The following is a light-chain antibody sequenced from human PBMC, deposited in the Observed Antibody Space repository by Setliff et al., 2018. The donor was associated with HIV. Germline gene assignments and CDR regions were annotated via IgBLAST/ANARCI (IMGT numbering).Light chain of an antibody. CDR2: STY. Sequence: QSVLTQPPSASGAPGQRVTISCSGSSSNVGDNAVSWYQQLPGTAPKLLIYSTYLRTSGVPARFSGSKSGTSASLAISGLQSEGEADYYCASWDDSLNGYVFGTGTKVTVL. CDR3: ASWDDSLNGYV. V-gene: IGLV1-44*01. CDR1: SSNVGDNA. J-gene: IGLJ1*01.